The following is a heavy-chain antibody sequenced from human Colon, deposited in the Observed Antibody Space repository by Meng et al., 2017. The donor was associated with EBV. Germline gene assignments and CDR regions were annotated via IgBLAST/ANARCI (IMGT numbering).Heavy chain of an antibody. Sequence: VGLCESVGGLRQPGGSLGLCCAASGFTVSSSYMNWVRQAPGKGLEWVSVLYAGGTTYYADSVKGRFTISRDNSKNTLHLQMNSLRAEDTAVYYCARDSSGTYSLDYWGRGTLVTVSS. CDR2: LYAGGTT. CDR1: GFTVSSSY. CDR3: ARDSSGTYSLDY. D-gene: IGHD1-26*01. V-gene: IGHV3-53*01. J-gene: IGHJ4*02.